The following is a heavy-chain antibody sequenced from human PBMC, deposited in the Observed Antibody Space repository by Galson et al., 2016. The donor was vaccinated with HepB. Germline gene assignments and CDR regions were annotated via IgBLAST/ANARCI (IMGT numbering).Heavy chain of an antibody. D-gene: IGHD4-11*01. Sequence: SLRLSCAASGFTFSNYAMSWVRQAPGKGPEWVPASSGVSDRTYYAGSMKDRFIISRDDSRNMLFLQLNSLRAEDTAIYYCAKESPYSNVRHYYLENWGLGTLVTVSS. V-gene: IGHV3-23*01. J-gene: IGHJ4*01. CDR1: GFTFSNYA. CDR2: SSGVSDRT. CDR3: AKESPYSNVRHYYLEN.